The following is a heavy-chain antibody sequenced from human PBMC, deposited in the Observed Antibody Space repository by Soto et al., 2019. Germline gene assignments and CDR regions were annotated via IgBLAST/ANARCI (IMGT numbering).Heavy chain of an antibody. J-gene: IGHJ4*02. V-gene: IGHV4-59*01. CDR3: ARETSYSSRWYYADY. D-gene: IGHD6-19*01. CDR2: IYYSGST. Sequence: ETLSLTCTVSGGSISSYYWSWIWHPPGKGLEWIGYIYYSGSTNYNPSLKSRVTISVDTSKNQFSLKLSSVTAADTAVYYCARETSYSSRWYYADYWGQGTLVTVSS. CDR1: GGSISSYY.